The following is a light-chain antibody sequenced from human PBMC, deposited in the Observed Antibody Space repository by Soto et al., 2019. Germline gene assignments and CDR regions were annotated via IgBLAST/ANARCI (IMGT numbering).Light chain of an antibody. J-gene: IGLJ2*01. Sequence: QSALTQPPSASGSPGQSVTISCTGTSSDVGGYNYVSWYQQHPGKAPKLLIYEVNKRPSGVPDRFSGSKSGNTASLPVSGLQAEDEADYYCSSHAGSNLVVFGGGTKLTV. CDR3: SSHAGSNLVV. V-gene: IGLV2-8*01. CDR2: EVN. CDR1: SSDVGGYNY.